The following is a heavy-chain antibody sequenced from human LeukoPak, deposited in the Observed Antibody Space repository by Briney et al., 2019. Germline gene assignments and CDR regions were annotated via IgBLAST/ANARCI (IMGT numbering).Heavy chain of an antibody. V-gene: IGHV4-59*06. Sequence: PSETLSLTCTVSGGSFSSYYWSWIRQPPGKGLEWIGFIHYSGSTYYNPSLRSRVTMLVDTSENQFSLEVTSVTAADTAVYYCARTSVDTGYGDFDYWGQGALVTVSS. CDR1: GGSFSSYY. D-gene: IGHD5-18*01. CDR2: IHYSGST. CDR3: ARTSVDTGYGDFDY. J-gene: IGHJ4*02.